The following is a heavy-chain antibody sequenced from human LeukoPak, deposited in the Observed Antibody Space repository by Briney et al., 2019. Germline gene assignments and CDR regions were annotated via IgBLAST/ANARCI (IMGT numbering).Heavy chain of an antibody. CDR1: GGSISSYH. Sequence: SETLSLTCTVSGGSISSYHWSWIRQPAGKGLEWIGRIYTSGSTNYNPSLKSRVTISVDKSKNQFSLKLSSVTAADTAVYYCARVRRDGYLFDYWGQGTLVTVSS. V-gene: IGHV4-4*07. D-gene: IGHD5-24*01. CDR2: IYTSGST. CDR3: ARVRRDGYLFDY. J-gene: IGHJ4*02.